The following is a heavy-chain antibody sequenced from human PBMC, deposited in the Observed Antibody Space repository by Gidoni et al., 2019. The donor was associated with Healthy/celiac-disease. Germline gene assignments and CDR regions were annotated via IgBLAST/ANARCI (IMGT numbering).Heavy chain of an antibody. CDR1: GYSCTSYW. J-gene: IGHJ6*02. CDR2: SYPVNSDT. Sequence: VQLVQSGAEVKKPGETLKISGKGTGYSCTSYWIGQVRQMPGKGLAWMGISYPVNSDTRCSPSFPGHVTISADKSISTAYLKWSSLKAPDTAMYYCAKASTGSSYYYYGMDVWGQGTTVTVSS. V-gene: IGHV5-51*01. CDR3: AKASTGSSYYYYGMDV. D-gene: IGHD1-1*01.